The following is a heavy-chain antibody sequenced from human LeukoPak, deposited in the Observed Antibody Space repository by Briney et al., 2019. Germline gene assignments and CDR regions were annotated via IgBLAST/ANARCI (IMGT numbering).Heavy chain of an antibody. D-gene: IGHD2-21*02. CDR3: AREDSSYCGGDCYSRYFQH. CDR1: GGTFSSYA. V-gene: IGHV1-69*05. Sequence: ASVKVSCKASGGTFSSYAISWVRQAPGQGLEWMGRIIPIFGTANYAQKFQGRVTITTDESTSTAYMELSSLRSEDTAVYYCAREDSSYCGGDCYSRYFQHWGQGTLVTVSS. J-gene: IGHJ1*01. CDR2: IIPIFGTA.